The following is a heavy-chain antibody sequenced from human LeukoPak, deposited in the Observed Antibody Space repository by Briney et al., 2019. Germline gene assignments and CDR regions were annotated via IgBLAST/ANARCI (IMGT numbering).Heavy chain of an antibody. Sequence: PSETLSLTCTVSGGSISSSSYYWGWIRQPPGNGLEWIGSIYYSGSTYYNPSLKSRVTISVDTSENQFSLKLSSVTAADTAVYYCARDYAVRIAVAGKGLGFDYWGQGTLVTVSS. D-gene: IGHD6-19*01. CDR2: IYYSGST. CDR3: ARDYAVRIAVAGKGLGFDY. V-gene: IGHV4-39*07. CDR1: GGSISSSSYY. J-gene: IGHJ4*02.